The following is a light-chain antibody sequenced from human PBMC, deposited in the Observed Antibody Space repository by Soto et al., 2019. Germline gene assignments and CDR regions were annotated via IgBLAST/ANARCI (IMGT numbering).Light chain of an antibody. Sequence: DIQMTQSPSTLSASVGDSITITCRASQTISSWLAWYQQKPGKAPKVLIYDASSLESGVPSRFSGSGFGTEFTLTITRLQPDDFATYYCQQYQSYPKTFGQGTKVDIK. J-gene: IGKJ1*01. CDR2: DAS. CDR3: QQYQSYPKT. V-gene: IGKV1-5*01. CDR1: QTISSW.